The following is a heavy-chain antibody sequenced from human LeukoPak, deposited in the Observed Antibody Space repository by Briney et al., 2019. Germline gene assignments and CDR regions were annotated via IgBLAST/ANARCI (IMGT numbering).Heavy chain of an antibody. Sequence: SETLSLTCTVPGGSISSYYWSWIRQPPGKGLEWIGYIYYSGSTNYNPSLKSRVTISVDTSKNQFSLKLSSVTAADTAVYYCARDLTYYYDSSGRPGAFDIWGQGTMVTVSS. CDR1: GGSISSYY. CDR3: ARDLTYYYDSSGRPGAFDI. J-gene: IGHJ3*02. D-gene: IGHD3-22*01. V-gene: IGHV4-59*01. CDR2: IYYSGST.